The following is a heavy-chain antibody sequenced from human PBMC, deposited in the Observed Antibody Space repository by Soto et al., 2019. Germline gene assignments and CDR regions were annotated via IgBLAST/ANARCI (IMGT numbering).Heavy chain of an antibody. CDR2: LSYDGSNE. D-gene: IGHD1-26*01. CDR1: GFTFRTYA. CDR3: ARPVGLTTVYYFDY. V-gene: IGHV3-30*03. J-gene: IGHJ4*02. Sequence: QVQLVESGGGVVQPGGSLRLSCAASGFTFRTYAMHWVRQAPGKGLEWVAVLSYDGSNEYFADSVKGRFTISRDNSKNTLYRQMSSLRAEDTAVYYCARPVGLTTVYYFDYWGQGTLVTVSS.